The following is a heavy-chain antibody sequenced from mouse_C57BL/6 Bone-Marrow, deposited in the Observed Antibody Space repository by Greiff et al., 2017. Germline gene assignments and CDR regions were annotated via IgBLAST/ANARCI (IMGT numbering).Heavy chain of an antibody. D-gene: IGHD2-1*01. Sequence: VQGVESGGGLVQPGGSLKLSFAASGFTFSDYYLYLVRQTPETRLEWVAYISNGGGSTYYPDTVKGQFTISRDNAKNTLYLQMSRLKSEDTAMYYCARLGVYGNYLYAMDYWGQGTSVTVSS. CDR3: ARLGVYGNYLYAMDY. J-gene: IGHJ4*01. CDR1: GFTFSDYY. CDR2: ISNGGGST. V-gene: IGHV5-12*01.